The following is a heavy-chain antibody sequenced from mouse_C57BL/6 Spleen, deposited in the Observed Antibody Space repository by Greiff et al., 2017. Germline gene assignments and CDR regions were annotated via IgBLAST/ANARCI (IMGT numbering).Heavy chain of an antibody. D-gene: IGHD2-12*01. V-gene: IGHV1-72*01. CDR1: GYTFTSYW. CDR3: ARGNYNYDVYWYFEV. CDR2: IDPNSGGT. Sequence: QVQLQQPGAELVKPGASVKLSCKASGYTFTSYWMHWVKQRPGRGLEWIGRIDPNSGGTKYNEKFKSKATLTVDKPSSTAYMQLSSLTSQDTAVYYCARGNYNYDVYWYFEVWGTGASVTGSS. J-gene: IGHJ1*03.